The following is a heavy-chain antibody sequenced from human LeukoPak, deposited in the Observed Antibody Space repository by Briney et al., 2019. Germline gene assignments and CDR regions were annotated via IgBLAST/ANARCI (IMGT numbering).Heavy chain of an antibody. D-gene: IGHD3-9*01. V-gene: IGHV1-18*01. CDR3: ARNPLYDILTDDPSPRGLDV. CDR1: GSTFTGIG. J-gene: IGHJ6*02. Sequence: ASVMVSCTSSGSTFTGIGISWVRQAHGQGLEWMGWISIFHGNTNYAQSLHGRVTITTDTSTSTGYTELRSLRSDDTAVYYCARNPLYDILTDDPSPRGLDVWGQGTTVTVSS. CDR2: ISIFHGNT.